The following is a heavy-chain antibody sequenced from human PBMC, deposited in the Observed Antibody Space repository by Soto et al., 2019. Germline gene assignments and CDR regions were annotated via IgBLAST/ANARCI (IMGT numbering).Heavy chain of an antibody. J-gene: IGHJ5*02. Sequence: QAHLVESGGGGVRPGRPRRLSCAPSEASSKTNDMHWVRQAPAKGPGWVAIISYDGSNTYYSDSVRGRFTISRDNSKDTLYLQMHSLRSEDTAIYYCARISRYCSGGDCHAWGQGTQVTVSS. V-gene: IGHV3-30*03. CDR3: ARISRYCSGGDCHA. D-gene: IGHD2-15*01. CDR1: EASSKTND. CDR2: ISYDGSNT.